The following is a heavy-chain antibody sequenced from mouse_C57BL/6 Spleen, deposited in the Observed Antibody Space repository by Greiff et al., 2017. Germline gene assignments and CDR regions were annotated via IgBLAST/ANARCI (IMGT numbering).Heavy chain of an antibody. D-gene: IGHD2-12*01. CDR1: GYAFSSSW. CDR2: IYPGDGDT. J-gene: IGHJ2*01. CDR3: TSNYTGGWDY. Sequence: QVQLQQSGPELVKPGASVKISCKASGYAFSSSWMNWVKQRPGKGLEWIGRIYPGDGDTNYNGKFKGKATLTADKSSSTAYMQLSSLTSEDSAVYLCTSNYTGGWDYWGQGTTLTVSA. V-gene: IGHV1-82*01.